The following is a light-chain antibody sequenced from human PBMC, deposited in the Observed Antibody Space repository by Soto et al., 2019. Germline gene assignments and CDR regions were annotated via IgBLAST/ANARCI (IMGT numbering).Light chain of an antibody. Sequence: DIQMTQSPSTLSASVGDRVTITCRASQSISIWLAWYQQNTGQPPNILIYKASSLESGVPSRFRGSGSGTECTLTISRLQTDDLATDYCQQYNSSPWTFGQGTKVDIK. CDR3: QQYNSSPWT. CDR2: KAS. CDR1: QSISIW. J-gene: IGKJ1*01. V-gene: IGKV1-5*03.